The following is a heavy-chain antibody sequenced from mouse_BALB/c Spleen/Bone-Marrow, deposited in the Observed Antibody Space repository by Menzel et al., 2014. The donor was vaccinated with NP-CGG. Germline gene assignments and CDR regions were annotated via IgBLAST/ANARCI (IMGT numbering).Heavy chain of an antibody. CDR1: GFTFSSYG. Sequence: DVKLVESGGDLVKPGGSLKLSCATSGFTFSSYGMSWVRQTPDKRLEWVATISSGGSYTDYPDSVKGRVTITRDKAKNTLFLQKNSLKSEDTAMFFCGNTISTVVAEDAMDYWGQEPSVTVSS. D-gene: IGHD1-1*01. CDR2: ISSGGSYT. V-gene: IGHV5-6*02. J-gene: IGHJ4*01. CDR3: GNTISTVVAEDAMDY.